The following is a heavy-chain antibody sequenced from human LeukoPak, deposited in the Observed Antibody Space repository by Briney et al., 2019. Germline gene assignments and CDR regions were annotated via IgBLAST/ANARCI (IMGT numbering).Heavy chain of an antibody. CDR3: ARGPYDSRGQNYYYYYYMDV. J-gene: IGHJ6*03. D-gene: IGHD3-22*01. Sequence: GASVKVSCKASGGTFSSYVISWVRQAPGQGLEWMGGIIPIFGTANYAQKFQGRVTITADESTSTAYMELSSLRSEDTAVYYCARGPYDSRGQNYYYYYYMDVWGRGTTVTVSS. V-gene: IGHV1-69*13. CDR2: IIPIFGTA. CDR1: GGTFSSYV.